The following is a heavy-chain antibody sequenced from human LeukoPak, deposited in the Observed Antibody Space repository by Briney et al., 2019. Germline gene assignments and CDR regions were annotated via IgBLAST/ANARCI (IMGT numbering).Heavy chain of an antibody. CDR1: GYTFTTYD. CDR2: MNPNSGNT. V-gene: IGHV1-8*01. Sequence: GASVKVSCKASGYTFTTYDINWVRQATGQGLEWMGWMNPNSGNTGYAQKFQGRVTITTDESTSTAYMELSSLRSEDTAVYYCARVMQGGCSSTSCGWFDPWGQGTLVTVSS. D-gene: IGHD2-2*01. CDR3: ARVMQGGCSSTSCGWFDP. J-gene: IGHJ5*02.